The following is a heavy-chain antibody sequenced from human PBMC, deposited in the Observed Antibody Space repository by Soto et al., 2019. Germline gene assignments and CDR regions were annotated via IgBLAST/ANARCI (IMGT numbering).Heavy chain of an antibody. CDR3: ARDFVTYDSSGYLTYYYDY. CDR2: MSFSGSF. Sequence: QVQLQESGPGLVKPSQTLSLTCTVSGVSISDGDSYWNWIRQSPGKGLEWIGYMSFSGSFYYNPSLKSRVTSSLDTSKNQFSLRLRSVTAADTAVYFCARDFVTYDSSGYLTYYYDYWGQGTLVTVSS. D-gene: IGHD3-22*01. J-gene: IGHJ4*02. CDR1: GVSISDGDSY. V-gene: IGHV4-30-4*01.